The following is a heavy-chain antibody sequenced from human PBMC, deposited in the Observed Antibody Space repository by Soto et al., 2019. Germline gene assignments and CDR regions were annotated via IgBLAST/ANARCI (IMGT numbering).Heavy chain of an antibody. CDR3: ARDLLARWSDTHYYYYGMDV. V-gene: IGHV3-30-3*01. CDR2: ISYDGSNK. D-gene: IGHD2-15*01. Sequence: GGSLRLSCAASGFTFSSYAMHWVRQAPGKGLEWVAVISYDGSNKYYADSVKGRFTISRDNSKNTLYLQMNSLRAEDTAVYYSARDLLARWSDTHYYYYGMDVWGQGTTVTVSS. CDR1: GFTFSSYA. J-gene: IGHJ6*02.